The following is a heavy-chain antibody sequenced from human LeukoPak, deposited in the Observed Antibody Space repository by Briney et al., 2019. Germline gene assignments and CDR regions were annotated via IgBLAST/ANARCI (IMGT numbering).Heavy chain of an antibody. CDR1: GGSISSYY. CDR3: QGLLPPTAAYRPDDAFDL. CDR2: INTSGRT. V-gene: IGHV4-4*07. J-gene: IGHJ3*01. Sequence: SETLSLTCTVSGGSISSYYWSWIRQPAGKGLEWIGRINTSGRTNYNPSLKSRVTMSVDTSMNQFSLKLSSVTAADTAVYYCQGLLPPTAAYRPDDAFDLWGQGTMVTVSS. D-gene: IGHD2-2*01.